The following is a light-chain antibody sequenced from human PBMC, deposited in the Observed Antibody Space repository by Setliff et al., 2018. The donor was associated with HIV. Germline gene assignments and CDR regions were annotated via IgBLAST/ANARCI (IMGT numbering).Light chain of an antibody. CDR2: EVS. Sequence: QSALTQPASVSGSPGQSITISCTGTSTDVGTYNLVSWYQQHPGKAPKVMIYEVSKRPSGISNRFSGSKSGNTASLTISGLQPEDESDYYCCSYASGSTSLFVFG. J-gene: IGLJ1*01. CDR3: CSYASGSTSLFV. V-gene: IGLV2-23*02. CDR1: STDVGTYNL.